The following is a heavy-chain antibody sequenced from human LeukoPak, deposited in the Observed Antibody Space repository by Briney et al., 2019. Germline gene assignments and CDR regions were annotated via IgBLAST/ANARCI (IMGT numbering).Heavy chain of an antibody. CDR1: GGSISSSSYY. CDR2: IYYSGSP. CDR3: AGMTTVTLFDY. Sequence: PSETLSLTCTVSGGSISSSSYYWGWIRQPPGKGLEWIGTIYYSGSPYYSPSLKSRVTISVDTSKNQFSLKLSSVTAADTAVYYCAGMTTVTLFDYWGQGTLVTVSS. D-gene: IGHD4-17*01. J-gene: IGHJ4*02. V-gene: IGHV4-39*01.